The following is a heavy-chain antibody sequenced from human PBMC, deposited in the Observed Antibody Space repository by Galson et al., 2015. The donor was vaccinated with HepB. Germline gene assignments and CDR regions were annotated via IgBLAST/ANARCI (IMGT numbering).Heavy chain of an antibody. CDR2: ISGSGGST. CDR1: GFTFSSYA. J-gene: IGHJ4*02. D-gene: IGHD6-6*01. V-gene: IGHV3-23*01. CDR3: AKVPSPRIAARQNYFDY. Sequence: SLRLSCAASGFTFSSYAMSWVRQAPGKGLEWVSAISGSGGSTYYADSVKGRFTISRDDSKNTLYLQMNSLRAEDTAVYYCAKVPSPRIAARQNYFDYWGQGTLVTVSS.